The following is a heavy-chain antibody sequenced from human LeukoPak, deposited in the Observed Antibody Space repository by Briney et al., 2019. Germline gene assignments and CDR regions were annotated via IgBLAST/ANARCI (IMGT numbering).Heavy chain of an antibody. V-gene: IGHV3-7*01. Sequence: GGSLRLSCAASGFTFSSYWMSWVRQAPGKGLEWVANIKQDGTEKYYVDSVKGRFTISRDSAKNSLYLQMNSLRAEDTAVYYCARGGSRAIFGVVTRGYFDYWGQGTLVTVSS. CDR1: GFTFSSYW. J-gene: IGHJ4*02. CDR3: ARGGSRAIFGVVTRGYFDY. CDR2: IKQDGTEK. D-gene: IGHD3-3*01.